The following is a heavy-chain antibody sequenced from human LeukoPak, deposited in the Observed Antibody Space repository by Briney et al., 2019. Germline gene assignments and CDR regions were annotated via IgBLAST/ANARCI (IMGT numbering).Heavy chain of an antibody. J-gene: IGHJ4*02. D-gene: IGHD2/OR15-2a*01. V-gene: IGHV4-30-4*01. CDR3: ARDKRTTGLDY. CDR1: AGSISSGDYY. CDR2: ICYSGST. Sequence: PSETLSLTCTVSAGSISSGDYYWSWIRQPPGKSLEWIGYICYSGSTYYNPSLKSRVTISVDTSKNQFSLKLSSVTAADTAVYYCARDKRTTGLDYWGQGTLVTVSS.